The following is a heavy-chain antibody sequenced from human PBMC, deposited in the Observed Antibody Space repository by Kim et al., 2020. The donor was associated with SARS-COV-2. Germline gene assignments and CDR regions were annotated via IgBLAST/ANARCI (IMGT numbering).Heavy chain of an antibody. CDR2: SRNKAGGSST. CDR3: TRASYGANGFRYY. Sequence: GGSLRLSCAASGFTFNDYYMDWVRQAPGKGLEWIARSRNKAGGSSTEYAASGKGRFTVRRDDSENSLYIDMTSLKTEDTVVYYWTRASYGANGFRYYWGPG. CDR1: GFTFNDYY. D-gene: IGHD3-10*01. V-gene: IGHV3-72*01. J-gene: IGHJ4*02.